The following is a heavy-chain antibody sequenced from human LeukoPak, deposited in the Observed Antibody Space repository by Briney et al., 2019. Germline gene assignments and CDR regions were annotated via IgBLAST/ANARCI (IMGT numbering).Heavy chain of an antibody. CDR1: GFTFSSYA. Sequence: GGSLRLSCAASGFTFSSYAMSWVRQAPGKGLEWVSAISGSGGSTYYADSVKGRFTISRDNSKNTLYPQMNSLRAEDTAVYYCAKVARRDGYNHPFDYWGQGTLVTVSS. CDR3: AKVARRDGYNHPFDY. CDR2: ISGSGGST. V-gene: IGHV3-23*01. J-gene: IGHJ4*02. D-gene: IGHD5-24*01.